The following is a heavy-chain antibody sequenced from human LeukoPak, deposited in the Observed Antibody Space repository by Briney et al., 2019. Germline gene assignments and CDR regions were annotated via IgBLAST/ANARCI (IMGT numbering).Heavy chain of an antibody. D-gene: IGHD3-22*01. CDR1: GYTFTDYY. V-gene: IGHV1-2*02. Sequence: ASVKVSCKASGYTFTDYYMYWVRQAPGQGLEWMGWINPNSGGTNYAQKFQGRVTMTSDTSISTAYMELSSLRSDDTAVYYCAREAAHYYYDSSGYYPTEGYYFDYWGQGALVTVSS. J-gene: IGHJ4*02. CDR2: INPNSGGT. CDR3: AREAAHYYYDSSGYYPTEGYYFDY.